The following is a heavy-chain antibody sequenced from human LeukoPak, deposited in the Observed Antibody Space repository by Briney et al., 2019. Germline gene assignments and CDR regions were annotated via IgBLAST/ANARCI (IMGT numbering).Heavy chain of an antibody. CDR1: GFTFSSYA. Sequence: GGSLRLSCAASGFTFSSYAMHWVRQAPGKGLEWVAVISYDGSNKYYADSVKGRFTISRDNSKNTLYLQMNSLRAEDTAVYYCAKDLYYYGSGREDYWGQGTLVTVSS. J-gene: IGHJ4*02. CDR2: ISYDGSNK. D-gene: IGHD3-10*01. V-gene: IGHV3-30*07. CDR3: AKDLYYYGSGREDY.